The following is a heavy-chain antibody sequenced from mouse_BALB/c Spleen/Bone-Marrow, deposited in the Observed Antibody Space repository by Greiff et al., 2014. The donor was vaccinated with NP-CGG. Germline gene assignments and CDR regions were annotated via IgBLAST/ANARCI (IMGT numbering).Heavy chain of an antibody. CDR3: ARSYYGYDRGYYFDY. Sequence: VQLQQSGPDLVAPSQSLSITCTVSGFSLTSFGIHWVRQPPGKGLEWLGVIWAGGSTNYNSALMSRLSISKDNSKSQVFLKMNSLQTDDTAVYYCARSYYGYDRGYYFDYWGQGTTLTVSS. J-gene: IGHJ2*01. CDR2: IWAGGST. V-gene: IGHV2-9*02. D-gene: IGHD2-2*01. CDR1: GFSLTSFG.